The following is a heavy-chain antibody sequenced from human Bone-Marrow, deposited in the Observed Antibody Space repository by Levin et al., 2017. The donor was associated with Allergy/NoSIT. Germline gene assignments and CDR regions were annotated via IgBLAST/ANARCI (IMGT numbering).Heavy chain of an antibody. J-gene: IGHJ6*03. CDR3: ARGQQWLVRGYYYYYMDV. V-gene: IGHV4-34*01. D-gene: IGHD6-19*01. CDR2: INHSGST. Sequence: SQTLSLTCAVYGGSFSGYYWSWIRQPPGKGLEWIGEINHSGSTNYNPSLKSRVTISVDTSKNQFSLKLSSVTAADTAVYYCARGQQWLVRGYYYYYMDVWGKGTTVTVSS. CDR1: GGSFSGYY.